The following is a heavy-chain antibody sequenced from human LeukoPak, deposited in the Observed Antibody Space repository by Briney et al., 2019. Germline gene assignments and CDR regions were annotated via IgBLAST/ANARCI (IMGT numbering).Heavy chain of an antibody. J-gene: IGHJ4*02. CDR1: GFTFSSYE. D-gene: IGHD5-24*01. V-gene: IGHV3-48*03. CDR3: ARLDREGYYFPYYFDY. CDR2: ISSSGSTI. Sequence: GGSLRLSCAASGFTFSSYEMNWVRQAPGKGLEWVSYISSSGSTIYYADSVKGRFTISRDNAKNSLYLQMNSLRAEDTAVYFCARLDREGYYFPYYFDYWGQGTRVSVSS.